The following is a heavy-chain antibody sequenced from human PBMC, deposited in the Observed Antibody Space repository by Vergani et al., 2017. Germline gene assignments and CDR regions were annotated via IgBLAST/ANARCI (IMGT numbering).Heavy chain of an antibody. D-gene: IGHD4-11*01. V-gene: IGHV4-34*01. Sequence: QVQLQQWGGGLLKPSETLSLTCVVNGGSFTSYHWTWIRQSPGEGLEWVGDIDHTGRPDYNPTLKRRLTMSVDKSRNQLSLTHNSVTATDTAIYFCARVNTETNGHLYYYYMDVWGQGTAVTVS. CDR3: ARVNTETNGHLYYYYMDV. CDR2: IDHTGRP. CDR1: GGSFTSYH. J-gene: IGHJ6*03.